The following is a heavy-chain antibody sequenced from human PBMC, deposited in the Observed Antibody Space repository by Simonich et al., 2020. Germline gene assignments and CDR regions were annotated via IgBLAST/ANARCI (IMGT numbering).Heavy chain of an antibody. CDR2: IYYSGST. CDR3: ARHAGFAFDI. J-gene: IGHJ3*02. CDR1: GGSISSSSYY. Sequence: QLQLQESGPGLVKPSETLSLTCTVSGGSISSSSYYWGWIRQPPGKGLEWIGSIYYSGSTYYNPSLKSRVTISVDTSKNQFSLKLSSVTSADTAVYYCARHAGFAFDIWGQGTMVTVSS. V-gene: IGHV4-39*01. D-gene: IGHD6-13*01.